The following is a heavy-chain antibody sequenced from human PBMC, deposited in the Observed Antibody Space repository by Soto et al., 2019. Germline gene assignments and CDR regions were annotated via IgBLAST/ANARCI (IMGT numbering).Heavy chain of an antibody. CDR2: IIPIFGTA. D-gene: IGHD6-13*01. Sequence: SVKVSCKDSGGTFSSYAISWVRQAPGKGLEWMGGIIPIFGTANYAQKFQGRVTITADESTSTAYMELSSLRSEDTAVYYCAGDSSSRLLPSYYYYYYGMDVWGQGTTVTVSS. J-gene: IGHJ6*02. CDR1: GGTFSSYA. V-gene: IGHV1-69*13. CDR3: AGDSSSRLLPSYYYYYYGMDV.